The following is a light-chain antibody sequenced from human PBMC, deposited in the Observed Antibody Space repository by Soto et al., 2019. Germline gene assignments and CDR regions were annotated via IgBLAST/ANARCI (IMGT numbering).Light chain of an antibody. CDR1: QGIRND. V-gene: IGKV1-6*01. CDR3: LQDDTYPLT. J-gene: IGKJ4*01. CDR2: GAS. Sequence: ALQMTQSPSSLSASVGDRVTITCRASQGIRNDLGWYQQKPGKAPKLLIYGASTLHSGVPSRFSGSGSGTEFTLTISSLQPEDFATYYCLQDDTYPLTFGGGTKVEIK.